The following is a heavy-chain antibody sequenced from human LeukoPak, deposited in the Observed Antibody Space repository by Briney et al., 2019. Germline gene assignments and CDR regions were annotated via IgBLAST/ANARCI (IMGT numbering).Heavy chain of an antibody. CDR3: ARVGRGDAFDI. CDR1: GGSISSGDYY. Sequence: SSETLSLTCTVSGGSISSGDYYWSWIRQPPGKGLEWIGYIYYSGSTYYNPSLKSRVTISVDTSKNQFSLKLSSVTAADTAVYYCARVGRGDAFDIWGQGTMVTVSS. CDR2: IYYSGST. D-gene: IGHD6-25*01. J-gene: IGHJ3*02. V-gene: IGHV4-30-4*08.